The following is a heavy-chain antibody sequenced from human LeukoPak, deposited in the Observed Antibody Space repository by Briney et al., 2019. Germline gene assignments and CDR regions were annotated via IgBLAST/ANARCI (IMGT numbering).Heavy chain of an antibody. CDR3: ARGVRWSETDHDAFDI. CDR1: GVSISTYY. J-gene: IGHJ3*02. CDR2: IYYSGNIYYSGNT. D-gene: IGHD3-3*01. Sequence: SETLSLTCTVSGVSISTYYWSWIRQPPGKGLEWIGYIYYSGNIYYSGNTNYNPSLKSRVTISVDTSKNQFSLKLSSVTAADTAVYYCARGVRWSETDHDAFDIWGQGTMVTVSS. V-gene: IGHV4-59*01.